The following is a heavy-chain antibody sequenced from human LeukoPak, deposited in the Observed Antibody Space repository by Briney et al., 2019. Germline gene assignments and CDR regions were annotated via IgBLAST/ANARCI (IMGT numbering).Heavy chain of an antibody. D-gene: IGHD1-1*01. Sequence: GGSLRLSCAASGFTFSRYAMSWVRQAPGKGLEWVSAISGGGDNTYYTDSVRGRFTISRDNSKNTLFLQMNSLRAEDTAIYYCAKPVDGASVQRYFQHWGQGTLVTVSS. CDR3: AKPVDGASVQRYFQH. CDR1: GFTFSRYA. CDR2: ISGGGDNT. J-gene: IGHJ1*01. V-gene: IGHV3-23*01.